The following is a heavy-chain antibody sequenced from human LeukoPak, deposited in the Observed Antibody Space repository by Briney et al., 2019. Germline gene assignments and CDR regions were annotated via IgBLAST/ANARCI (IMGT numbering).Heavy chain of an antibody. J-gene: IGHJ6*02. CDR1: GFTFSSYS. Sequence: PGGSLRLSCAASGFTFSSYSMNWVRHAPGKGLEWVSYITSSSSTIYYADSVEGRFTISRDNAKNSLYLQMNCLRAEDTAVYYCARDSYQLRSSDYYYGMDVWGQEATVTVSS. D-gene: IGHD2-2*01. CDR2: ITSSSSTI. CDR3: ARDSYQLRSSDYYYGMDV. V-gene: IGHV3-48*04.